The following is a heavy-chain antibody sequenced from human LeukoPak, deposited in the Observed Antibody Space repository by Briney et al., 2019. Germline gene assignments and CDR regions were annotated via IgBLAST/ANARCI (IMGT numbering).Heavy chain of an antibody. CDR2: ISSTSSTI. Sequence: GGSLRLSCAASGFTFSSYSMNWVRQAPGKGLEWVSYISSTSSTIYYADSVKGRFTISRENAKNSLYLQMNSLRAEDTAVYYCARDRGGSYYSGCFDPWGQGTLVTVSS. CDR3: ARDRGGSYYSGCFDP. CDR1: GFTFSSYS. J-gene: IGHJ5*02. D-gene: IGHD1-26*01. V-gene: IGHV3-48*01.